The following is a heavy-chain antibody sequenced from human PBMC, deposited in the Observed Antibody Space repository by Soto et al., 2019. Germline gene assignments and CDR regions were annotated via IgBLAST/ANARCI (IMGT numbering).Heavy chain of an antibody. CDR3: ARTIYYYYYYMDV. CDR2: IYYSGST. J-gene: IGHJ6*03. D-gene: IGHD3-9*01. CDR1: GGSISSYY. Sequence: PSETLSLTCTVSGGSISSYYWSWIRQPPGKGLEWIGYIYYSGSTNYNPSLKSRVTISVDTSKNQFSLKLSSVTAADTAVYYCARTIYYYYYYMDVWGKGTTVTVSS. V-gene: IGHV4-59*08.